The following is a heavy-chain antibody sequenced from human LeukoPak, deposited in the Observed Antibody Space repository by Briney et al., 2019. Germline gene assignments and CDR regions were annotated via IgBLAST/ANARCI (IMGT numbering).Heavy chain of an antibody. CDR3: ATSSSWYHLYYYYYGMDV. CDR1: GFTFSSNY. J-gene: IGHJ6*02. V-gene: IGHV3-66*01. D-gene: IGHD6-13*01. Sequence: GGSLRLSCAASGFTFSSNYMSWVRQAPGKGLEWVSVIYSGGSTYYADSVKGRFTISRDNSKNTLYLQMNSRRAEDTAVYYCATSSSWYHLYYYYYGMDVWGQGTTVTVSS. CDR2: IYSGGST.